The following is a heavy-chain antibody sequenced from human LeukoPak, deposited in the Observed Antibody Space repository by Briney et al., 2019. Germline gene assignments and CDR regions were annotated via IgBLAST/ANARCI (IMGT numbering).Heavy chain of an antibody. CDR3: ARHPIAAAGNNYYYYMDV. V-gene: IGHV4-34*01. J-gene: IGHJ6*03. Sequence: SETLSLTCAVYGGSFSGYYWSWIRQPPGKGLEWIGEINHSGSTNYNPSLKSRVTISVDTSKNQFSLKLSSVTAADTAVYYCARHPIAAAGNNYYYYMDVWGKGTTVTISS. CDR2: INHSGST. CDR1: GGSFSGYY. D-gene: IGHD6-13*01.